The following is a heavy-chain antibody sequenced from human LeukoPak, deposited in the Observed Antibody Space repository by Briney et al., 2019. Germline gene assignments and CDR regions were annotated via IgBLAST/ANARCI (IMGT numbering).Heavy chain of an antibody. CDR1: GGSISSGGYY. V-gene: IGHV4-31*03. J-gene: IGHJ2*01. D-gene: IGHD3-3*01. Sequence: SQTLSLTCTVSGGSISSGGYYWSWIRQHPGKGLEWIGYIYYSGSTYYNPSLKSRVTISVDTSKNQFSLKLSSVTAADTAVYYCARARYYDFWSGSDSVGYFDLWGRGTLVTVSS. CDR3: ARARYYDFWSGSDSVGYFDL. CDR2: IYYSGST.